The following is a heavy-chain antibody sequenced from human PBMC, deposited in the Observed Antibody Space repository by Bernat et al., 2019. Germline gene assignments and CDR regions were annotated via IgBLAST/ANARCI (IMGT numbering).Heavy chain of an antibody. CDR2: ISGSGGST. J-gene: IGHJ4*02. CDR3: AKTGYPARDH. D-gene: IGHD6-13*01. CDR1: GFTFSSYA. V-gene: IGHV3-23*04. Sequence: EVQLVESGGGLVQPGGSLRLSCAASGFTFSSYAMSWVRQAPGKGLEWVSAISGSGGSTYYADSVKGRFTISRDNVKNTVFLQMSSLRAEDTAVYYCAKTGYPARDHWGQGTLVTVSS.